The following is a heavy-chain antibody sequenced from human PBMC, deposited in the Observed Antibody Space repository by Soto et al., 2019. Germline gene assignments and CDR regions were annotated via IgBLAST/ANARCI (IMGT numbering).Heavy chain of an antibody. Sequence: QGQLVQSGAEVKKPGASVKVSCKASGYTFTSYGISWVRQAPGQGLEWMGWISAYNGNTKSAQKLQGRVTKTTDTSTSTASMELRSLRSDDTAVYYCARDGPVVVEGMDVWGQGTTVTVSS. D-gene: IGHD3-22*01. CDR1: GYTFTSYG. J-gene: IGHJ6*02. CDR2: ISAYNGNT. V-gene: IGHV1-18*04. CDR3: ARDGPVVVEGMDV.